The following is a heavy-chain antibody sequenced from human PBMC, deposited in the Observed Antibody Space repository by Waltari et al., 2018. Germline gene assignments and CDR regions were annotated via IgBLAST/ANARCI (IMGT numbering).Heavy chain of an antibody. D-gene: IGHD7-27*01. CDR1: GSSPSTPSMG. CDR3: ARATGEVGYYYMDV. V-gene: IGHV2-26*01. J-gene: IGHJ6*03. Sequence: QLTLTESRPVLVKPTETRTLTCTVSGSSPSTPSMGVRSIRQPPGKALESLAHIFSNDEKSYSTPLKSRLTISKDTSKSQLVLTMTNMDPVDTATYYCARATGEVGYYYMDVWGKGTTVTVSS. CDR2: IFSNDEK.